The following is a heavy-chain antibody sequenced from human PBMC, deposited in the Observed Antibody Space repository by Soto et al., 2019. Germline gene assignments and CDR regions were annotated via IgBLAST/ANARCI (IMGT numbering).Heavy chain of an antibody. CDR2: ISGSGGST. V-gene: IGHV3-23*01. Sequence: GGSLRLSCAASGFTFSSYAMSWVRQAPGKGLEWVSAISGSGGSTYYADSVKGRFTISRDNSKNTLYLQMNSLRAEDTAVYYCAKSGWNGVYYYYYGMDVWGQGTTVTVSS. J-gene: IGHJ6*02. CDR3: AKSGWNGVYYYYYGMDV. D-gene: IGHD1-1*01. CDR1: GFTFSSYA.